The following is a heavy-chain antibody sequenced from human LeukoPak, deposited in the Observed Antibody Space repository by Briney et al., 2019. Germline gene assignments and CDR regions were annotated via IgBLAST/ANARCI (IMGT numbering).Heavy chain of an antibody. CDR2: INHSGST. V-gene: IGHV4-34*01. Sequence: NPSETLSLTCAVYGGSFSGYYWSWIRQPPGKGLEWIGEINHSGSTNYNPSLKSRVTISVDTSKNQFSLKLSSVTAADTAVYYCANRLGYCSSTSCPNWFDPWGQGTLVTVSS. D-gene: IGHD2-2*01. J-gene: IGHJ5*02. CDR3: ANRLGYCSSTSCPNWFDP. CDR1: GGSFSGYY.